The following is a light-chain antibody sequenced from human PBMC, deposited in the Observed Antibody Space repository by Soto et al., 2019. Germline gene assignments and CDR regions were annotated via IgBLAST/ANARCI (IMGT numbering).Light chain of an antibody. CDR3: AAWDDILNVVV. J-gene: IGLJ2*01. Sequence: QSVLTQPPSASGTPGQRVSISCSGSSSNIESNAINWYQQLPGTAPKLLIYSYNQRPSGVPDRFSGSKSGTSASLAISGLQSEDEADYYCAAWDDILNVVVFGGGTKLTVL. V-gene: IGLV1-44*01. CDR1: SSNIESNA. CDR2: SYN.